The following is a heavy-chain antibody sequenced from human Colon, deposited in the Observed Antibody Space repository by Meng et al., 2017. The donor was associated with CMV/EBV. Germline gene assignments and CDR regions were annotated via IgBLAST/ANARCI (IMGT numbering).Heavy chain of an antibody. Sequence: ASVKVFCKTSGYTFTDYDVNWVRQAAGQGLEWMGWMTPSSGYPGYAPKFQGRVTMTRDTSINTAYMELSGLTSEDTAVYYCARGGGGTSSDYWGQGTLVTVSS. CDR3: ARGGGGTSSDY. D-gene: IGHD6-6*01. CDR1: GYTFTDYD. J-gene: IGHJ4*01. V-gene: IGHV1-8*01. CDR2: MTPSSGYP.